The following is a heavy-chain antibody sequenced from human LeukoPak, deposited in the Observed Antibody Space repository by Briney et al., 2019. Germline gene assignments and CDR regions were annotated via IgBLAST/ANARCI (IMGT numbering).Heavy chain of an antibody. J-gene: IGHJ4*02. CDR2: ISSSSSYI. Sequence: GGSLRLSCAASGFTFSSYSMNWVRQAPGKGLEWVSSISSSSSYIYYADSVKGRFTISRDNAKNSLYLQMNSLRAEDTAVYYCARDSLTMIVGRQKRGLDYWGQGTLVTVSS. D-gene: IGHD3-22*01. V-gene: IGHV3-21*01. CDR3: ARDSLTMIVGRQKRGLDY. CDR1: GFTFSSYS.